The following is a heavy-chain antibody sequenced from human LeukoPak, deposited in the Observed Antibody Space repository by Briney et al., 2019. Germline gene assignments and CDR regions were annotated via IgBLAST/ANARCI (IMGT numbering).Heavy chain of an antibody. CDR3: ARPIQSKYQLPHY. CDR2: TYPGDSDT. J-gene: IGHJ4*02. V-gene: IGHV5-51*01. D-gene: IGHD2-2*01. Sequence: GESLKISCKGSGYSFTSYWIGWVRQMPGKGLEWMGITYPGDSDTRYSPSFQGQVTISADKSISTAYLQWSSLKASDTAMYYCARPIQSKYQLPHYWGQGTLVTVSS. CDR1: GYSFTSYW.